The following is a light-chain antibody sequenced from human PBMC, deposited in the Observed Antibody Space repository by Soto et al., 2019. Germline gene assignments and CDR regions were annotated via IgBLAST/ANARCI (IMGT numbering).Light chain of an antibody. CDR3: QQYGSSPPT. V-gene: IGKV3-20*01. Sequence: EIVLTQSPATLSLSAGERATLSCRASQSVSTYLAWYQQKPGQGPRLLIYGASSRATGTPDRFSGSGSGTDFTLTINRLEPEDFALYYCQQYGSSPPTFGQGTKVDI. J-gene: IGKJ1*01. CDR2: GAS. CDR1: QSVSTY.